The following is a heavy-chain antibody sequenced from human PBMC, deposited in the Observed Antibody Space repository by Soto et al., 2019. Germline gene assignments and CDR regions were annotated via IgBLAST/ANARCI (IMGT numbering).Heavy chain of an antibody. CDR3: ARHNGPLYVGYYYDMDV. Sequence: QLQLQESGPGLVKPSETLSLTCTVSGGSISSSSYYWGWIRQPPGKGLEWIGSIYYSGYTYYNPSLKSRGTISVATSKSQFSLKVRLVTAADTAVYYCARHNGPLYVGYYYDMDVWGQGTTVTVSS. V-gene: IGHV4-39*01. J-gene: IGHJ6*02. CDR1: GGSISSSSYY. CDR2: IYYSGYT. D-gene: IGHD3-16*01.